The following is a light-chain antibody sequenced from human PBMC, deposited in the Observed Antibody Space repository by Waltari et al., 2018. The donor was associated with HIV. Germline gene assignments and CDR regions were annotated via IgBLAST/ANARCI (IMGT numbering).Light chain of an antibody. Sequence: QSVLTQPPSVSAAPGEKVTISCSASNSNIGNGYVSWYQHLPGAAPKLLIYDNNKRPSGIPGRFPGSKAGTSATLDITGLQAGDEADYYWGTWDPTPSGGVFGGGTKLTVL. V-gene: IGLV1-51*01. CDR3: GTWDPTPSGGV. J-gene: IGLJ3*02. CDR1: NSNIGNGY. CDR2: DNN.